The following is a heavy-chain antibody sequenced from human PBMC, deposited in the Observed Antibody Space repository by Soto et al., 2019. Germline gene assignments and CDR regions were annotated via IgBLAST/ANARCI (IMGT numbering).Heavy chain of an antibody. Sequence: GGSLRLSCAASGFTFSSYAMHWVRQAPGKGLEWVAVISYDGSNKYYADSVKGRFTISRDNSKNTLYLQMNSLRAEDTAVYYCGGDPVYSSGWYLYYFDYWGQGTLVTVSS. V-gene: IGHV3-30-3*01. D-gene: IGHD6-19*01. CDR2: ISYDGSNK. CDR3: GGDPVYSSGWYLYYFDY. J-gene: IGHJ4*02. CDR1: GFTFSSYA.